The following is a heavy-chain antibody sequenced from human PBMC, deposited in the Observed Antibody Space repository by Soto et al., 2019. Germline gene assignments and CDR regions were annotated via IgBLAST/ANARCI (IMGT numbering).Heavy chain of an antibody. Sequence: EVQLVESGGGWVQPGGSLRLSCAVSGFIISDHYVDWVRQAPGKGLEWVGRTRDKANRYTTLYAASVKGRFTISRDDSKNSLYLQMNSLKTEDTPVYYCARCGSFDPWGQGTLVTVSS. D-gene: IGHD6-25*01. CDR1: GFIISDHY. CDR2: TRDKANRYTT. CDR3: ARCGSFDP. V-gene: IGHV3-72*01. J-gene: IGHJ5*02.